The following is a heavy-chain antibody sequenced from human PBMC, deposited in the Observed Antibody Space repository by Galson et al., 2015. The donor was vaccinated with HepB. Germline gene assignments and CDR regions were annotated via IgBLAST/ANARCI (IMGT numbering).Heavy chain of an antibody. J-gene: IGHJ6*03. Sequence: ETLSLTCTVSGGSISSYYWSWIRQPPGKRLEWIGYIYYSGSTNYNPSLKSRVTISVDTSKNQFSLKLSSVTAADTAVYYCAGLLNYDFWSGYYRAYYYYYMDVWGKGTTVTVSS. CDR1: GGSISSYY. CDR3: AGLLNYDFWSGYYRAYYYYYMDV. D-gene: IGHD3-3*01. V-gene: IGHV4-59*01. CDR2: IYYSGST.